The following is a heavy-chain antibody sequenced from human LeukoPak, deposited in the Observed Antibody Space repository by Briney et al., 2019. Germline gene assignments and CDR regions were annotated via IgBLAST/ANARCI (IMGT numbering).Heavy chain of an antibody. V-gene: IGHV3-21*01. J-gene: IGHJ6*03. Sequence: GGSLRLSCAASGFTFSSYSMNWVRQAPGEGPEWVSSISSSSSYIYYADSVKGRFTISRDNAKNSLYPQMNSLRAEDTAVYYCARFCSSTSCYYDYYYMDVWGKGTTVTVSS. CDR3: ARFCSSTSCYYDYYYMDV. CDR1: GFTFSSYS. D-gene: IGHD2-2*01. CDR2: ISSSSSYI.